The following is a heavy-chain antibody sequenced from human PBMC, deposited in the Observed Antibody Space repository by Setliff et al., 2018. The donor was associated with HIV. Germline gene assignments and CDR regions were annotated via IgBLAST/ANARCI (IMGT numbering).Heavy chain of an antibody. Sequence: LSLTCTVSGDSISSYYWSWIRQPPGKGLEWIGYIYYSGSTNYNPSLKSRVTISVDTSKNQFSLRLSSVTAADTAMYYCARGLGIAAAGSRRQDNWFDPWGQGTLVTVSS. CDR2: IYYSGST. J-gene: IGHJ5*02. V-gene: IGHV4-59*08. D-gene: IGHD6-13*01. CDR1: GDSISSYY. CDR3: ARGLGIAAAGSRRQDNWFDP.